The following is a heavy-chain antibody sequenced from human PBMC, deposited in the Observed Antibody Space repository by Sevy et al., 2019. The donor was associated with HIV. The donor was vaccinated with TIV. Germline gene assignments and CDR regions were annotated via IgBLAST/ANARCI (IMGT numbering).Heavy chain of an antibody. CDR2: ISYIGST. CDR1: GGSVSSGNSY. D-gene: IGHD6-13*01. J-gene: IGHJ4*02. CDR3: VRDRIAAAGGYFDY. V-gene: IGHV4-61*01. Sequence: SETLSLTCTVSGGSVSSGNSYWSWIRQPPGKGLEWIGYISYIGSTNYNPSLKSRVTISVDTSKNQLSLRLSSLTAADTATYYCVRDRIAAAGGYFDYWGQRTLVTVSS.